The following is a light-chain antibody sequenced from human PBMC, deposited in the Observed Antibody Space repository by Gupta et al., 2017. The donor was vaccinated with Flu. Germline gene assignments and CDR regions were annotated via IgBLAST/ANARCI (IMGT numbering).Light chain of an antibody. CDR3: CSYAGSRTFAV. Sequence: NLVSWYRQHPGKAPSPLIYDVNKRPSGASDRLSGSSSVYTASLTLSGLQTEDEAPYYCCSYAGSRTFAVFCGGTKLTVL. CDR2: DVN. V-gene: IGLV2-23*02. J-gene: IGLJ2*01. CDR1: NL.